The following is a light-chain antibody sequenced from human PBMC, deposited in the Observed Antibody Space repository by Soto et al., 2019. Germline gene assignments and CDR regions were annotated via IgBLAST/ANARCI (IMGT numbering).Light chain of an antibody. CDR2: EVT. Sequence: QSALTQPASVSGSPGQSITISCAGTSSDIGNFNYVSWYQQHPGNAPKLMIYEVTNRPSGVSNRFSGSKSGNTASLTISGLQAEDEADYYCSSYTTSTTVIFGGGTKLPS. V-gene: IGLV2-14*01. CDR3: SSYTTSTTVI. CDR1: SSDIGNFNY. J-gene: IGLJ2*01.